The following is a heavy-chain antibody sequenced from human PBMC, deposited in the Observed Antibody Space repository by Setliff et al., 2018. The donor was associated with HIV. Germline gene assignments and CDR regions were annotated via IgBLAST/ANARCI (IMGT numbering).Heavy chain of an antibody. D-gene: IGHD3-3*01. V-gene: IGHV4-31*03. CDR3: ARAHHDFWSGYCPFDY. CDR1: GDSISSGGYY. J-gene: IGHJ4*02. CDR2: IYYSGAT. Sequence: PSETLSLTCTVSGDSISSGGYYWSWIRQLPGKGLEWIGYIYYSGATYYNPSLKNRVTISLDTSKSQFSLKLTSVTAADTAVYFCARAHHDFWSGYCPFDYWGQGTLVTVSS.